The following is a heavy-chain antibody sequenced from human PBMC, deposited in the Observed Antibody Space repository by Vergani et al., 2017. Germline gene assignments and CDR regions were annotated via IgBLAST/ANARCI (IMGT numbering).Heavy chain of an antibody. D-gene: IGHD6-19*01. V-gene: IGHV7-4-1*02. J-gene: IGHJ6*02. CDR1: GYTFTNYP. CDR3: ARGRQWRLTEYLYGMDV. Sequence: QVPLLQSGSELKTPGASVRISCEASGYTFTNYPLIWVRQAPGQGLEFMGWINTNSGNPTYAPDFTGRFVFSLDTSVSTAYLQISGLKAEDSAVYYCARGRQWRLTEYLYGMDVWGQGSTVTVSS. CDR2: INTNSGNP.